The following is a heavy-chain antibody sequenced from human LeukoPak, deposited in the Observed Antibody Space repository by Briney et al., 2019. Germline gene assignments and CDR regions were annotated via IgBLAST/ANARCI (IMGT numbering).Heavy chain of an antibody. D-gene: IGHD3-10*01. Sequence: GGSLRLSCAASGFTFSSYEMNWVRQTPGKGLEWVSYISISGSTIYHADSVKGRFTISRDNAKNSLELQMISLRAEDTAVYYCARGVGTFDYWGQGTLVTASS. CDR3: ARGVGTFDY. CDR1: GFTFSSYE. CDR2: ISISGSTI. V-gene: IGHV3-48*03. J-gene: IGHJ4*02.